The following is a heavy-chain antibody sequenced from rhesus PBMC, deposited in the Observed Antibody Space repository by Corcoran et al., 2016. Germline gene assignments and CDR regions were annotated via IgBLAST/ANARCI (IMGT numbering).Heavy chain of an antibody. D-gene: IGHD6-13*01. CDR1: GGSISDDDY. CDR3: ARGLLYIAAAY. V-gene: IGHV4-106*01. CDR2: IYGSDGAT. J-gene: IGHJ4*01. Sequence: QVQLQGSGPGLVKPSETLSLSCAVSGGSISDDDYWNWIRQPPGKGLEWIGDIYGSDGATNYNPSRKNRVTISIDTTKNHFSLKLNSVTAADTAVYYCARGLLYIAAAYWGQGVLVTVSS.